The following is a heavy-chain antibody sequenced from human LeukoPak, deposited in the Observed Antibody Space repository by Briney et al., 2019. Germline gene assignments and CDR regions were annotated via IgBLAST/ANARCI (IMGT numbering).Heavy chain of an antibody. D-gene: IGHD6-19*01. V-gene: IGHV3-21*01. CDR3: AKDRGSGRLGLDY. Sequence: GGSLRLSCAASGFTFSSYSMNWVRQAPGKGLEWVSSISSSSSYIYYADSVKGRFTISRDNAKNSLYLQMNSLRAEDTAVYYCAKDRGSGRLGLDYWGQGTLVTVSS. CDR2: ISSSSSYI. J-gene: IGHJ4*02. CDR1: GFTFSSYS.